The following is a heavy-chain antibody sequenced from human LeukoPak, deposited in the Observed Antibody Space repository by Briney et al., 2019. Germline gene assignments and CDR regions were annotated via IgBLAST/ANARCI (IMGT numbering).Heavy chain of an antibody. CDR3: ARDEYASSPGYFDY. CDR2: ISSSGSYI. CDR1: GFTLSSYS. Sequence: GGSLRLSCAASGFTLSSYSMNWVRQTPGKGLERVSCISSSGSYIYYADSVKGRFTISRDNAKNSLYLQMNNLRAEDTAVYYCARDEYASSPGYFDYWGQGTLLTVSS. V-gene: IGHV3-21*01. D-gene: IGHD6-6*01. J-gene: IGHJ4*02.